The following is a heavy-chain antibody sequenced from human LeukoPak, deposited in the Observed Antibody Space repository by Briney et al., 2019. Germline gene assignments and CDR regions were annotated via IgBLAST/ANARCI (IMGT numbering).Heavy chain of an antibody. CDR2: ISDIGSI. D-gene: IGHD2-2*01. J-gene: IGHJ4*02. CDR1: GGSISSYY. CDR3: ARGPVRDIVVVPAAMVGHGIDY. V-gene: IGHV4-59*12. Sequence: SETLSLTCTVSGGSISSYYWSWIRQPPGKGLEWIAYISDIGSINYNPSLKSRVTISVDTSKNQFSLKLSSVTAADTAVYYCARGPVRDIVVVPAAMVGHGIDYWGQGTLVTVSS.